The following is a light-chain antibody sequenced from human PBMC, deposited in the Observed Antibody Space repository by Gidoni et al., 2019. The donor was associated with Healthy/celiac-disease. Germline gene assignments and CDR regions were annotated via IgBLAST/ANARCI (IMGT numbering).Light chain of an antibody. CDR1: QSVSSY. V-gene: IGKV3-11*01. CDR2: DAS. CDR3: QQRSNWPLMYT. J-gene: IGKJ2*01. Sequence: IVLPQSPATLSLSPGERATLSCRASQSVSSYLAWYQQKPGQAPRLLIYDASNRATGIPARFSGSGSGTDFTLTISSLEPEDFAVYYCQQRSNWPLMYTFGQGTKLEIK.